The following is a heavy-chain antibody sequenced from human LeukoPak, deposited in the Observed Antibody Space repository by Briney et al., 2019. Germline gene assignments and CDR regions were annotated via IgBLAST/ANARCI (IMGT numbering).Heavy chain of an antibody. V-gene: IGHV3-48*03. Sequence: GGSLRLSCAASGFTFSSYEMNWVRQAPGKGLEWVSYISSSGSTIYYADSVKGRFTISRDNAKNSLYLQMNSLRAEDTAVYYCAREHYFYHMDGWGEGTTVTVSS. CDR1: GFTFSSYE. CDR3: AREHYFYHMDG. CDR2: ISSSGSTI. J-gene: IGHJ6*03.